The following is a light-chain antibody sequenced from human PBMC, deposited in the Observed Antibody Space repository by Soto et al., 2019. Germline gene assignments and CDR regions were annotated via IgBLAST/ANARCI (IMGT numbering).Light chain of an antibody. CDR1: SSDVSGYTY. Sequence: QSALTQPRSVSGSPGQSVTISCTGTSSDVSGYTYVSWYQQHPGKAPKLMIYDVSKRPSGVPDRFSGSKSGNTASLTISGLQAEDEADYYCCSYAGSYTFVFGTGTKLT. CDR3: CSYAGSYTFV. V-gene: IGLV2-11*01. CDR2: DVS. J-gene: IGLJ1*01.